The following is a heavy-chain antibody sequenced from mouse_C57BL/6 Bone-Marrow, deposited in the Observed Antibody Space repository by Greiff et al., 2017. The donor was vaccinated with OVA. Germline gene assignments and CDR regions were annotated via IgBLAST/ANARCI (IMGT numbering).Heavy chain of an antibody. CDR3: ARPGSFAY. CDR2: ISSGGSYT. D-gene: IGHD4-1*01. Sequence: EVHLVESGGDLVKPGGSLKLSCAASGFTFSSYGMSWVRQTPDKRLEWVATISSGGSYTYYPDSVKGRFTISRDNAKNTLYLQMSSLKSEDTAMYYCARPGSFAYWGQGTLVTVSA. CDR1: GFTFSSYG. V-gene: IGHV5-6*01. J-gene: IGHJ3*01.